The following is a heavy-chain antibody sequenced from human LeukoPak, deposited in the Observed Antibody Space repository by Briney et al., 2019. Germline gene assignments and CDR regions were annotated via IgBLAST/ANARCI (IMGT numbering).Heavy chain of an antibody. CDR3: ARAAKEYCSSPSCWYFDN. Sequence: GGSLRLSCAASGFSLSTYWMSWVRQAPGRGLEWVANIKEDGSETYSIASVKGRLPISRAKADNSLYLQMSSLGVDDTALYYCARAAKEYCSSPSCWYFDNWGQGTLVTVSS. CDR1: GFSLSTYW. J-gene: IGHJ4*02. CDR2: IKEDGSET. V-gene: IGHV3-7*01. D-gene: IGHD2-2*01.